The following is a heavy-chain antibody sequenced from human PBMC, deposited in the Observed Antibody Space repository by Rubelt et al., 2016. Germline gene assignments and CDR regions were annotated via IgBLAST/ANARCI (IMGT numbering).Heavy chain of an antibody. Sequence: QVQLQQWGAGLLKPSETLSLTSAVYGGPFSGYYWSWIRQPPGKGLEWIGEINHSGSTNYNPSLESGVPVSRDTSKNQFSRKLRVVTAADTAVYYCARGERATSVGVIGGMDVWGQGTTVTVSS. V-gene: IGHV4-34*01. CDR2: INHSGST. CDR3: ARGERATSVGVIGGMDV. J-gene: IGHJ6*02. D-gene: IGHD3-3*01. CDR1: GGPFSGYY.